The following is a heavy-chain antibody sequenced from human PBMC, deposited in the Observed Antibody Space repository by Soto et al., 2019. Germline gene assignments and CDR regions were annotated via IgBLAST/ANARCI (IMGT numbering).Heavy chain of an antibody. CDR2: TYYRSKWYN. CDR1: GDSVSSNSAA. J-gene: IGHJ6*03. Sequence: SQTLSLTCAISGDSVSSNSAAWNWIRQSPSRGLEWLGRTYYRSKWYNDYAVSVKSRITINPDTSKNQFSLQLNSVTPEDTAVYYCASAYSSGWDEYYYYYYMDVWGKGTTVTVSS. V-gene: IGHV6-1*01. CDR3: ASAYSSGWDEYYYYYYMDV. D-gene: IGHD6-19*01.